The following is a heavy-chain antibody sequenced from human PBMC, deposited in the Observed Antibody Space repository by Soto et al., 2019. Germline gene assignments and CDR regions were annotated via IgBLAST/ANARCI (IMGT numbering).Heavy chain of an antibody. J-gene: IGHJ5*02. Sequence: GASVKVSCKASGFTFITYGFSWVRQAAGQGLEWMGWMNPNNGNAGFAQKFRDRITMTRNTSISTAYLELSSLRSDDSAVYFCAIRKERSGPYVLDLWGQGTQVTVSS. CDR2: MNPNNGNA. V-gene: IGHV1-8*01. CDR1: GFTFITYG. CDR3: AIRKERSGPYVLDL. D-gene: IGHD3-10*02.